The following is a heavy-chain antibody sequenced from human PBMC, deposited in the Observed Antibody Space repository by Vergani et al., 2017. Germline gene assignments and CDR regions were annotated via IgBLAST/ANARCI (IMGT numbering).Heavy chain of an antibody. CDR1: GGSISSSSYY. CDR3: ARQGRIQSYRYYFDY. D-gene: IGHD5-18*01. J-gene: IGHJ4*02. Sequence: QLQLQESGPGLVKPSETLSLTCTVSGGSISSSSYYWGWIRQPPGKGLEWIGSIYYSGSTYYNPSLKSRVTISVDTSKNQFSLKLSSVTAADTAVYYCARQGRIQSYRYYFDYWGQGTLVTVSS. V-gene: IGHV4-39*01. CDR2: IYYSGST.